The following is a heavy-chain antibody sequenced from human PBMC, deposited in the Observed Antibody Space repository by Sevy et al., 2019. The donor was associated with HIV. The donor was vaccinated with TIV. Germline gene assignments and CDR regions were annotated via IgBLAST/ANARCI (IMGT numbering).Heavy chain of an antibody. J-gene: IGHJ4*02. CDR3: ARSLDYYDSSGANDY. CDR1: GFTFSYYT. V-gene: IGHV3-21*01. Sequence: GGSLILSCAASGFTFSYYTMKWVRQAPGKGLEWVSSISSGSSYISYGESVKGRFTISRDNAKNSLFLQMNSLRAEDTAVYYCARSLDYYDSSGANDYWGQGTLVTVSS. D-gene: IGHD3-22*01. CDR2: ISSGSSYI.